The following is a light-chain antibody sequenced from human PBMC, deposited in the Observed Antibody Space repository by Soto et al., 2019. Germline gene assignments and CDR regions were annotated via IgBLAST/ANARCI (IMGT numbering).Light chain of an antibody. CDR1: QGIRND. J-gene: IGKJ1*01. V-gene: IGKV1-6*01. CDR2: GAS. CDR3: LQDYNYPRT. Sequence: AIQMTQSPSSLWASDGDRVTITCRASQGIRNDLGWYQQKPGKAPKLLIYGASSLQSGVPSRFSGSGSGTDFTLTINSLQPEDFATYYRLQDYNYPRTFGQGTKV.